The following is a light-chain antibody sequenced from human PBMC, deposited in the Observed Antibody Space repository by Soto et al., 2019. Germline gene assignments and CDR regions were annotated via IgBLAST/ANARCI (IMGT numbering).Light chain of an antibody. Sequence: EIVLTQSPGILSFSPGDRATLACRASQSISSNYLAWYQQKPGQAPRLLIYGTSSRATGIPDRFSGSGSGTDFTITISRLEPEDFAVYYCQFFGSSRYTFGQGTKLEIK. CDR3: QFFGSSRYT. V-gene: IGKV3-20*01. CDR2: GTS. J-gene: IGKJ2*01. CDR1: QSISSNY.